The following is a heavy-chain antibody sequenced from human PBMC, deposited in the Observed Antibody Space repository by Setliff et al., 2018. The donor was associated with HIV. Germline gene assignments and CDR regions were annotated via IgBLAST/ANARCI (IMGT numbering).Heavy chain of an antibody. D-gene: IGHD3-16*01. V-gene: IGHV1-69*05. CDR3: TNWPEGAHDLFDY. CDR1: GGTFSSYA. CDR2: IIPIFGTA. J-gene: IGHJ4*02. Sequence: SVKVSCKASGGTFSSYAISWVRQAPGQGLEWMGGIIPIFGTANYAQKFQGRVTITTDESTSTAYMELSSLRSEDTAVYYCTNWPEGAHDLFDYWGQGTLVTVSS.